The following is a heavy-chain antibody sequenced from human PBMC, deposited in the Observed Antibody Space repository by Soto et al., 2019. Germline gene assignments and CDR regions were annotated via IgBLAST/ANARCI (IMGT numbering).Heavy chain of an antibody. CDR1: GFTFSGYG. Sequence: QVQLLESGGGVVQPGRSLRLSCAASGFTFSGYGMHWVRQAPGKGLEWVAVISDDSTKKYYGDSVKGRFTISRDNSNNILYLQMNSLRGEDTAVYYCAKDDKYSGMDVWGQVSTVTVSS. D-gene: IGHD2-21*01. V-gene: IGHV3-30*18. CDR2: ISDDSTKK. J-gene: IGHJ6*02. CDR3: AKDDKYSGMDV.